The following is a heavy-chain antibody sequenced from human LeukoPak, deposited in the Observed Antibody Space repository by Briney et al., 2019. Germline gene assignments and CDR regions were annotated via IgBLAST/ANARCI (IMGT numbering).Heavy chain of an antibody. CDR3: TTDDGDYYGSGSYYY. J-gene: IGHJ4*02. CDR1: GFTFSNAW. CDR2: IKSKTDGGTT. V-gene: IGHV3-15*07. D-gene: IGHD3-10*01. Sequence: GGSLRLSCAASGFTFSNAWMNWVRQAPGKGLEWVGRIKSKTDGGTTDCAAPVKGRFTISRDDSKNTLYLQMNSLKTEDTAVYYCTTDDGDYYGSGSYYYWGQGTLVTVSS.